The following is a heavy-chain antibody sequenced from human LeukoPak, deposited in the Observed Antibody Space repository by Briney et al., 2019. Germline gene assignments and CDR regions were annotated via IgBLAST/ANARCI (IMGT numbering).Heavy chain of an antibody. CDR1: GFTFSSYG. CDR2: IRYDGSNK. J-gene: IGHJ4*02. Sequence: GGSLRLSCAASGFTFSSYGMHWVRQAPGKGLEWVAFIRYDGSNKYYADSVKGRFTISRDNSKNTLYLQMNSLRAEDTAVYYCAKDLVAVDPYSIGWPPGATNYWGQGTLVTVSS. D-gene: IGHD6-19*01. CDR3: AKDLVAVDPYSIGWPPGATNY. V-gene: IGHV3-30*02.